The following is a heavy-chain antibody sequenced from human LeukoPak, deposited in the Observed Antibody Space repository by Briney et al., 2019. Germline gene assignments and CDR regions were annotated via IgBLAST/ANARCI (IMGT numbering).Heavy chain of an antibody. CDR2: INSDGSSI. J-gene: IGHJ4*02. CDR3: ARGLYYYDSSGYGY. V-gene: IGHV3-74*01. Sequence: GGSLRLSCAASGFTFSSYWMPWVRQAPGKGLVWVSRINSDGSSIRYADYVKGRFTISRDNAKNTLYLQMNSLRAEDTAVYYCARGLYYYDSSGYGYWGQGALVTVSS. CDR1: GFTFSSYW. D-gene: IGHD3-22*01.